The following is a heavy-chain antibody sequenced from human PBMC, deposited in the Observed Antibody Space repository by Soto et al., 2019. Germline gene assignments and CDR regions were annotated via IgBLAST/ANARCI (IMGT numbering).Heavy chain of an antibody. CDR1: GFTFDDYA. D-gene: IGHD3-3*01. J-gene: IGHJ4*02. V-gene: IGHV3-9*01. CDR3: AKGAVTSIFGYFDY. Sequence: EVHLVESGGGLVQPGRSLRFSCTASGFTFDDYAMHWVRQVPGKGLEWVSSISWNSGNIVYADSVKGRFTISRDSANNSLYLQMSSLRTEDTALYYCAKGAVTSIFGYFDYWGQGTLVTVSS. CDR2: ISWNSGNI.